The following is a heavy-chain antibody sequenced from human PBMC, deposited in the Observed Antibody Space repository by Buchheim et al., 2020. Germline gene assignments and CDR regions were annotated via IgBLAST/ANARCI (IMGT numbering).Heavy chain of an antibody. V-gene: IGHV3-48*03. Sequence: EVQLVESGGGLVQPGGSLRLSCAASGFTFSSYEMNWVRQAPGMGLEWISYISSGGSIIYYGDSVKGRFTISRDNAKNSLYLQMNSLRAEDTAVYYCAREFRYDYGDYWFDPWGQGTL. J-gene: IGHJ5*02. CDR2: ISSGGSII. D-gene: IGHD4-17*01. CDR3: AREFRYDYGDYWFDP. CDR1: GFTFSSYE.